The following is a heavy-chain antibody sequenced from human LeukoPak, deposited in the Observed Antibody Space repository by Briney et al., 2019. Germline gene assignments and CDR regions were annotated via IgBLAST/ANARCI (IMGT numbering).Heavy chain of an antibody. Sequence: SQTLSLTCGISGDSVSSKSGGWNWLRQSPSRGLEWLGRTYYTSKLYNEYAVSMKSRIAINSDTSKNQLALHLDSVTPEDTAVYYCAREQLWSGPNRFDSWGQGTLVTVSS. V-gene: IGHV6-1*01. D-gene: IGHD3-10*02. CDR1: GDSVSSKSGG. J-gene: IGHJ5*01. CDR3: AREQLWSGPNRFDS. CDR2: TYYTSKLYN.